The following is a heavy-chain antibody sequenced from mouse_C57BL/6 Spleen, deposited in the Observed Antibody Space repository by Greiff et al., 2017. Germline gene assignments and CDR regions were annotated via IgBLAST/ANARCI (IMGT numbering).Heavy chain of an antibody. Sequence: VQLKESGPELVKPGASVKISCKASGYSFTGYYMNWVKQSPEKSLEWIGEINPSTGGTTSNQKFKAKATLTVDKSSSTAYMQLTSLTSEDSAVYYCAKPYSNSYYFDYWGQGTTLTVSS. V-gene: IGHV1-42*01. D-gene: IGHD2-5*01. CDR3: AKPYSNSYYFDY. CDR1: GYSFTGYY. J-gene: IGHJ2*01. CDR2: INPSTGGT.